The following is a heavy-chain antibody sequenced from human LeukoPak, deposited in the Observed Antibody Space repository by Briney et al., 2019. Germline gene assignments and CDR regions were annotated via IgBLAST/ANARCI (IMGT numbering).Heavy chain of an antibody. J-gene: IGHJ6*02. V-gene: IGHV3-49*04. CDR3: TILPFRYEYYSYAMDV. CDR1: GFTFGDYA. Sequence: PGRSLRLSCTASGFTFGDYAMSWVRQAPGKGLVWVCFIRSKAYGGTSEYAATGRFRFTISRDESKSIAYLHINSLKNKDTAEYYCTILPFRYEYYSYAMDVWGQGTTVTVSS. D-gene: IGHD2-15*01. CDR2: IRSKAYGGTS.